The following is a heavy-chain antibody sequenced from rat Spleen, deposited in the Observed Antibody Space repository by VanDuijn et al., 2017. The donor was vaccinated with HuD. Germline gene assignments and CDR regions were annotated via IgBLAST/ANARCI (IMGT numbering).Heavy chain of an antibody. J-gene: IGHJ2*01. Sequence: EVQLQESGPGLVKPSQSLSLTCSVTGYSITSSYRWNWIRKFPGNKLEWMGYINSAGTTNYNPSLKSRLSITRATSKNQFFLQVNSVTTEDTATYYCASLYSSYSLYYFDYWGQGVMVTVSS. V-gene: IGHV3-3*01. CDR1: GYSITSSYR. CDR2: INSAGTT. CDR3: ASLYSSYSLYYFDY. D-gene: IGHD1-2*01.